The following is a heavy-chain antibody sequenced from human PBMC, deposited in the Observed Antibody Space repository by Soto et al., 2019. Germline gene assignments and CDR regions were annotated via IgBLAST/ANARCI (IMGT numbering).Heavy chain of an antibody. CDR1: RFTFSSYA. V-gene: IGHV3-23*01. CDR3: AKDRQLDYASSDAFDI. CDR2: ISGSGGST. Sequence: EVQLLESGGGLVQPGGSLRLSCAASRFTFSSYAMSWVRQAPGKGLEWVSAISGSGGSTYYADSVKGRFTISRDNSKNTLYLQMNSLRAEDTAVYYCAKDRQLDYASSDAFDIWGQGTMVTVSS. D-gene: IGHD4-17*01. J-gene: IGHJ3*02.